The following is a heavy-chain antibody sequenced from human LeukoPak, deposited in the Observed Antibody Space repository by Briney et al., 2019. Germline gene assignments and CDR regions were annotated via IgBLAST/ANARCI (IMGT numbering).Heavy chain of an antibody. CDR2: IYPGDSDT. J-gene: IGHJ3*02. D-gene: IGHD2-2*02. V-gene: IGHV5-51*01. CDR3: ARAGYCSSTSCYKPRGAFDI. Sequence: GESLKISCQGSGYSFTSYWIGWVRQMPGKGLEWMGIIYPGDSDTRYSPSFQGQVTISADKSISTAYLQWSSLKASDTAMYYCARAGYCSSTSCYKPRGAFDIWGQGTMVTVSS. CDR1: GYSFTSYW.